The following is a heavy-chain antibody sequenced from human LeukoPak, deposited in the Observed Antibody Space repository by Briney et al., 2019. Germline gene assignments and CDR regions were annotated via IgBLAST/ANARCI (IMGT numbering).Heavy chain of an antibody. CDR1: GFTFSNYA. D-gene: IGHD3-22*01. V-gene: IGHV3-23*01. Sequence: GGSLRLSCAASGFTFSNYAMSWVRQAPGKGLEWVSTISGSGSGTYYADSVKGRFTISRDNSKNTLYLQMNSLRAEDTAVYYCAKANRDSSGYYAFDIWGQGTMVTVSS. CDR2: ISGSGSGT. J-gene: IGHJ3*02. CDR3: AKANRDSSGYYAFDI.